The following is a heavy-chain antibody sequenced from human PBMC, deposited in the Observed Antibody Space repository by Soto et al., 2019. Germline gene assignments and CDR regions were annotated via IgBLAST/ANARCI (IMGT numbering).Heavy chain of an antibody. V-gene: IGHV3-30*18. Sequence: QVQLVESGGGVVQPGRSLRLSCAASGFTFSSYGMHWVRQAPGKGLEWVAVISYDGSNKYYADSVKGRFTISRDNSKNTLYLQMNSLRAEDTAVYYCAKDYGSCSGGSCYSSGWFDPWGQGTLVTVSS. CDR2: ISYDGSNK. J-gene: IGHJ5*02. CDR1: GFTFSSYG. CDR3: AKDYGSCSGGSCYSSGWFDP. D-gene: IGHD2-15*01.